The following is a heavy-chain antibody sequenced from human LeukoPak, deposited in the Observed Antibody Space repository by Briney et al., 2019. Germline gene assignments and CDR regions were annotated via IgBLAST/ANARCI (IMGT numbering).Heavy chain of an antibody. CDR1: GFTFSSYW. D-gene: IGHD3-22*01. CDR3: ARGDYYDSSGYGY. J-gene: IGHJ4*02. V-gene: IGHV3-21*01. CDR2: ISSSSSYI. Sequence: GGSLRLSCAASGFTFSSYWMSWVRQAPGKGLEWVSSISSSSSYIYYADSVKGRFTISRDNAKNSLYLQMNSLRAEDTAVYYCARGDYYDSSGYGYWGQGTLVTVSS.